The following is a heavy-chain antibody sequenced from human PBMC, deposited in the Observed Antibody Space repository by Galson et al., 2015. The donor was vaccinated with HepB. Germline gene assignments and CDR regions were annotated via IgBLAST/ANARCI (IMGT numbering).Heavy chain of an antibody. CDR2: ISYDGSNQ. Sequence: SLRLSCAASGFAFSRHGMHWVRQAPGKGLEWVAVISYDGSNQYYADSVKGRFNISRDNSKNTLYLQMTSLGAEDTAVYYCAKLVGGSEGDQYQPSGYWGQGTLVTVSS. V-gene: IGHV3-30*18. D-gene: IGHD3-10*01. CDR3: AKLVGGSEGDQYQPSGY. CDR1: GFAFSRHG. J-gene: IGHJ4*02.